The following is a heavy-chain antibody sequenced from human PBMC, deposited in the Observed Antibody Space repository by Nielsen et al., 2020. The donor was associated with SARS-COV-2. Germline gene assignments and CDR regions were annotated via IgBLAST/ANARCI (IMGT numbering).Heavy chain of an antibody. CDR3: ARDPPLGYCSSTSCHLFDY. V-gene: IGHV3-30*04. Sequence: WIRQPPGKGLEWVAVISYDGSNKYYADSVKGRFTISRDNSKNTLYLQMNSLRAEDTAVYYCARDPPLGYCSSTSCHLFDYWGQGTLVTVSS. CDR2: ISYDGSNK. J-gene: IGHJ4*02. D-gene: IGHD2-2*01.